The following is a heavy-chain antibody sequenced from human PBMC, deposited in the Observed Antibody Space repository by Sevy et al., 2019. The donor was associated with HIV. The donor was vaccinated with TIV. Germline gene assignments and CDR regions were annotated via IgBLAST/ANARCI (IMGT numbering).Heavy chain of an antibody. CDR2: ISAYNGNT. CDR3: ARDQDSSGYYPFDY. D-gene: IGHD3-22*01. Sequence: ASVKVSCKASGYTFTSYGISWVRQAPGQGLEWMGWISAYNGNTNYAQNLQGRVTMTTDTSTSTAYMELRSLRSDDTAVYYCARDQDSSGYYPFDYRGQGTLVTVSS. J-gene: IGHJ4*02. CDR1: GYTFTSYG. V-gene: IGHV1-18*01.